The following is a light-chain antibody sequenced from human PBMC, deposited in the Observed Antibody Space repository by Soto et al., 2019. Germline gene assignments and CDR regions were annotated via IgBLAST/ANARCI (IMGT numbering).Light chain of an antibody. CDR3: SSYTSSSTPGSV. J-gene: IGLJ1*01. CDR1: SSDVGGYNY. CDR2: EVS. V-gene: IGLV2-14*01. Sequence: QSALTQPASVSGSPGQSITISCTGTSSDVGGYNYVSWYQQHPGKAPKLMIYEVSNRPSGVSNRFSGSKSGNTASLTISGLQAEDEADYYCSSYTSSSTPGSVFGTGPKLTVL.